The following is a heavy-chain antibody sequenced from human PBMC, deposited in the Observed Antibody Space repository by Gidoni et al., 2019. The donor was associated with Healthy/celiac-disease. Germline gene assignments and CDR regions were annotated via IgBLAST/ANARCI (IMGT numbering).Heavy chain of an antibody. CDR2: IYHSGST. V-gene: IGHV4-4*02. CDR3: ARGRGSSSYSPSFFDY. Sequence: GLEWIGEIYHSGSTNYNPSLKSRVTISVDKSKNQFSLKLSSVTAADTAVYYCARGRGSSSYSPSFFDYWGQGTLVTVSS. J-gene: IGHJ4*02. D-gene: IGHD6-13*01.